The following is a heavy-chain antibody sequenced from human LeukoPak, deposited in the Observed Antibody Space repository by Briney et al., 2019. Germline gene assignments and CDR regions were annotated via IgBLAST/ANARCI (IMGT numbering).Heavy chain of an antibody. CDR1: GGSISSYY. CDR2: IYYSGST. D-gene: IGHD6-6*01. Sequence: SETLSLTCTVSGGSISSYYWSWIRQPPGKGLEWIGYIYYSGSTNYNPSLKSRVTISVDTSKNQFSLKLSSVTAADTAVYYCARHKRAARLCYFDYWGQGTLVTVPS. J-gene: IGHJ4*02. CDR3: ARHKRAARLCYFDY. V-gene: IGHV4-59*08.